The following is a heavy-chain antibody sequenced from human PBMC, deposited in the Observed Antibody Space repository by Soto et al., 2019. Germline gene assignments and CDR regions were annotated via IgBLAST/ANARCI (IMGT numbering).Heavy chain of an antibody. Sequence: SETLSLTCTGSGGSISSYYWSWIRQPPGKGLEWIGYIYYSGSTNYNPSLKSRVTISVDTSKNQFSLKLSSVTAADTAVYYCARRHGAPFDDWGQGTLVPGSA. D-gene: IGHD4-17*01. J-gene: IGHJ4*02. V-gene: IGHV4-59*01. CDR3: ARRHGAPFDD. CDR1: GGSISSYY. CDR2: IYYSGST.